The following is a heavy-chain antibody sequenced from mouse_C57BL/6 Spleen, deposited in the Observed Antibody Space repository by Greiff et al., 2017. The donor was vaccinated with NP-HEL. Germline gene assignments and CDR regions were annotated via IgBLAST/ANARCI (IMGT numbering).Heavy chain of an antibody. CDR3: ARLNWASDY. CDR2: IYPGDGDT. Sequence: VQLQQSGPELVKPGASVKISCKASGYAFSSSWMNWVKQRPGKGLEWIGRIYPGDGDTNYNGKFKGKATLTADKSSSTAYMQLSSLTSEDSAVYFCARLNWASDYRGQGTTLTVSS. D-gene: IGHD4-1*01. CDR1: GYAFSSSW. V-gene: IGHV1-82*01. J-gene: IGHJ2*01.